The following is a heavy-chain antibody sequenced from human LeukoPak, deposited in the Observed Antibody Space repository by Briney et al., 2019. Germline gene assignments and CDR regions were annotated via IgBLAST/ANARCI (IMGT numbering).Heavy chain of an antibody. J-gene: IGHJ4*02. Sequence: SETLSLTCTVSGGSMSSSSYYWGWIRQPPGKGLEWIGSIYYSESTYQNPSLKSRVTISVDTSKNQFSLKLSSVTAADTAVYYCARGGGGYYDSSGYYVHWGQGTLVTVSS. D-gene: IGHD3-22*01. V-gene: IGHV4-39*07. CDR2: IYYSEST. CDR3: ARGGGGYYDSSGYYVH. CDR1: GGSMSSSSYY.